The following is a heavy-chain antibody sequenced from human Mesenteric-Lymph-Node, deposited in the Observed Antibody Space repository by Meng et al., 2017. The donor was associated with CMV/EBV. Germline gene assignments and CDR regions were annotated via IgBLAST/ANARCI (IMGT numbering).Heavy chain of an antibody. V-gene: IGHV4-34*01. D-gene: IGHD3-22*01. CDR3: ARGRLRITMIVVVRRGFDP. Sequence: SFSGYYWSWIRQPPGKGLEWIGEINHSGSTNYNPSLKSRVTISVDTSKNQFSLKLSSVTAADTAVYYCARGRLRITMIVVVRRGFDPWGQGTLVTVSS. CDR2: INHSGST. CDR1: SFSGYY. J-gene: IGHJ5*02.